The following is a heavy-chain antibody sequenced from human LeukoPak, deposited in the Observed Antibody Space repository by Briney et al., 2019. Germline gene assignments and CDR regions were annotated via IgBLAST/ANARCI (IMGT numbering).Heavy chain of an antibody. CDR2: ISSSGSTI. CDR3: ARVPRYCSGASCSDY. Sequence: VGSLRLSCAASGFTFSSYEMNWVRQAPGKGLEWVSYISSSGSTIYYADSVKGRFTISRDNAKNSLYLQMNSLRAEDTAVYYCARVPRYCSGASCSDYWGQGTLVTVSS. D-gene: IGHD2-15*01. V-gene: IGHV3-48*03. CDR1: GFTFSSYE. J-gene: IGHJ4*02.